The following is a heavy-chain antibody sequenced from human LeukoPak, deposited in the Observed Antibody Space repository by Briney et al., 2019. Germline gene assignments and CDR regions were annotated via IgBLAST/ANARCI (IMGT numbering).Heavy chain of an antibody. CDR3: ARGPHLFDY. CDR1: GGSFSGYY. CDR2: INHSGST. V-gene: IGHV4-34*01. J-gene: IGHJ4*02. Sequence: SETLSLTCAVYGGSFSGYYWSWIRQPPGKGLEWIGEINHSGSTNYNPSLKSRVTRSVETSKNQFSLKLRSVTAGDTAVYYCARGPHLFDYWGQGTLVTVSS.